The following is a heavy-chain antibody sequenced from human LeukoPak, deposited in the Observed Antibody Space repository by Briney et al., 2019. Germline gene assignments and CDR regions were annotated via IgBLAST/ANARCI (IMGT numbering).Heavy chain of an antibody. V-gene: IGHV3-7*01. D-gene: IGHD3-10*01. J-gene: IGHJ4*02. CDR3: TRDRGWSQFDY. CDR2: IKGEGSAK. Sequence: GGSLRLSCAASGFTFSRSWMVCVRHAPGKGLEWLSNIKGEGSAKNYVDSVRGRSSISGDNAKISLYLQRNSLRAEDTAVYYCTRDRGWSQFDYWGQGVLVTVSS. CDR1: GFTFSRSW.